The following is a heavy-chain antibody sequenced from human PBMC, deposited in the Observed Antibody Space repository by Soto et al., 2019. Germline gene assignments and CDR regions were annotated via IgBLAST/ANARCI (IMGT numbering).Heavy chain of an antibody. CDR1: GYSFTSYA. J-gene: IGHJ5*02. CDR2: INGGNGDT. Sequence: VRLVQSGAEVKKPGASVKVYCKPSGYSFTSYAMHWVRQAPGPRLDWMGWINGGNGDTQYSQKFQGRVTITIDTSATTVYVELNNLKSDDTAVYYCAASVIEANGAHNWFELWGQGTLVIV. CDR3: AASVIEANGAHNWFEL. D-gene: IGHD2-8*01. V-gene: IGHV1-3*01.